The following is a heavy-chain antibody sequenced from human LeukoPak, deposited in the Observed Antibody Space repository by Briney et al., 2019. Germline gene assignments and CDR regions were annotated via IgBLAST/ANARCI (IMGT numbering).Heavy chain of an antibody. V-gene: IGHV4-34*01. J-gene: IGHJ6*03. CDR3: ARGQRWLQSPQYYYYYMDV. CDR1: GGSFSGYY. D-gene: IGHD5-24*01. Sequence: SETLSLTCAVYGGSFSGYYWSSIRQPPGKGLEWIGEINHSGSTNYNPSLKSRVTISVDTSKNQFSLKLSSVTAADTAVYYCARGQRWLQSPQYYYYYMDVWGKGTTVTVSS. CDR2: INHSGST.